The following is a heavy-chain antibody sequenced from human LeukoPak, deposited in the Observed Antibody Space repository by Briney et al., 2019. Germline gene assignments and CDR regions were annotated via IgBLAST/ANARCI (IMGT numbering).Heavy chain of an antibody. J-gene: IGHJ4*02. D-gene: IGHD3-16*01. CDR3: AREDLGAAYFDF. Sequence: SQTLSLTCAISGDSVSTNNVAWNWIRQSPSRGLEWLGRTYYRSKWYNDYAVSVKSRITINPDTSKNQFSLQLNSVTHDDTAMYYCAREDLGAAYFDFWGQGTLVTVSS. CDR1: GDSVSTNNVA. CDR2: TYYRSKWYN. V-gene: IGHV6-1*01.